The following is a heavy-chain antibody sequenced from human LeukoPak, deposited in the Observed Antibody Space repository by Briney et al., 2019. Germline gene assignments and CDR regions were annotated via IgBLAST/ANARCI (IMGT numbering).Heavy chain of an antibody. J-gene: IGHJ4*02. Sequence: ASVKVSCKASGYTFTGYYMHWVRQAPGQGLEWMGWINPNSGGTNYAQKFQGRVTITADESTSTAYMELSSLRSEDTAVYYCARGETGGPFDYWAREPWSPSPQ. CDR2: INPNSGGT. D-gene: IGHD7-27*01. CDR3: ARGETGGPFDY. V-gene: IGHV1-2*02. CDR1: GYTFTGYY.